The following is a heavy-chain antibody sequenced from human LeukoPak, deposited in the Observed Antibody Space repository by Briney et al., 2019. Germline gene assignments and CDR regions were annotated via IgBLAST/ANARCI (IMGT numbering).Heavy chain of an antibody. J-gene: IGHJ5*02. CDR3: AREHDYGDYVWFDP. CDR2: INPNSGGT. V-gene: IGHV1-2*02. Sequence: ASVKVSCKASGYTVTGYYMHWVRQAPGQGVEWMGWINPNSGGTNYAQKFQGRVTMTRDTSISTAYRELSRLRSDDTAVYSCAREHDYGDYVWFDPWGQGTLVTVSS. CDR1: GYTVTGYY. D-gene: IGHD4-17*01.